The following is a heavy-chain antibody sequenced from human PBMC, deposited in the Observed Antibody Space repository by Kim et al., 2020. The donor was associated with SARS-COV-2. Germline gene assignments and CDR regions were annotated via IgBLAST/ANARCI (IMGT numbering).Heavy chain of an antibody. D-gene: IGHD3-10*01. Sequence: GGSLRLSCAASGFTFSSYGMHWVRQAPGKGLEWVAVIWYDGSNKYYADSVKGRFTISRDNSKNTLYLQMNSLRAEDTAVYYCARDGGGVLLGFGLDYWGQGTLVTVAS. CDR2: IWYDGSNK. V-gene: IGHV3-33*01. J-gene: IGHJ4*02. CDR1: GFTFSSYG. CDR3: ARDGGGVLLGFGLDY.